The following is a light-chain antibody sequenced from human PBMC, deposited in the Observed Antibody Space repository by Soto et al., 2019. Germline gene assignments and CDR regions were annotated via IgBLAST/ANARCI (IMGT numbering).Light chain of an antibody. V-gene: IGKV3-15*01. Sequence: EIVMTQSPATLSVSPGERATLSCRASQSISSNLAWYQQKPGQAPGLLIYGVSTRATAIPARFSGSGSGTEFTLTISSLQSEDFAVYYCQQYNNWPLTFGPGTKVDVK. CDR1: QSISSN. CDR2: GVS. J-gene: IGKJ3*01. CDR3: QQYNNWPLT.